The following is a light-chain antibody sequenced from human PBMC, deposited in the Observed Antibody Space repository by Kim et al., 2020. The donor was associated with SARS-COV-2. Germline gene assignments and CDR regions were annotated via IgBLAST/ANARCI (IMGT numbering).Light chain of an antibody. V-gene: IGLV2-8*01. CDR2: EVN. CDR1: SSDVGGYNY. CDR3: TSYAGSNTVL. Sequence: QSALTQPPSASGSPGQSVTISCTGTSSDVGGYNYVSWYLQHPGKAPKLMIYEVNKRPSGVPDRFSGSKSGNTASLTVSGLQAEDEADYYCTSYAGSNTVLFGGGTQLTVL. J-gene: IGLJ2*01.